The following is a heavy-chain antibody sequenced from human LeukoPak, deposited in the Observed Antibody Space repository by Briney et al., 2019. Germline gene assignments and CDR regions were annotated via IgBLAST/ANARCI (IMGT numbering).Heavy chain of an antibody. D-gene: IGHD3-22*01. CDR2: IKSKTDGGTT. Sequence: PGGSLRLSCAASGFTFSNAWMSWVRQAPGKGLEWVGRIKSKTDGGTTDYAAPVKGRFTISRDDSKNTLYLQMNSLKTEDTAVYYCTTGRFHWYDSSGYFYWGQGTLVTVSS. V-gene: IGHV3-15*01. CDR1: GFTFSNAW. CDR3: TTGRFHWYDSSGYFY. J-gene: IGHJ4*02.